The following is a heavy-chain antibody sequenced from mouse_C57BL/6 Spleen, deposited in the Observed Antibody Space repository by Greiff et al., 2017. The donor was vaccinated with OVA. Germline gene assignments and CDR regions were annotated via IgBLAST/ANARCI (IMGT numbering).Heavy chain of an antibody. CDR2: INPNNGGT. V-gene: IGHV1-26*01. CDR3: AIAPYAMDY. CDR1: GYTFTDYY. J-gene: IGHJ4*01. Sequence: VQLQQSGPELVKPGASVKISCKASGYTFTDYYMNWVKQSHGKSLEWIGDINPNNGGTSYNQKFKGKATLTVAKSSSTAYLELRSLTSEDSAVYYCAIAPYAMDYWGQGTSVTVSS.